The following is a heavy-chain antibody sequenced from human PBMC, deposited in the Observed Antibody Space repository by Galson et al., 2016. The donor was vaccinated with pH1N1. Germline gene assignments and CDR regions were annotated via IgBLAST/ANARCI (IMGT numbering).Heavy chain of an antibody. Sequence: SVKVSCKASGYTFTSYDINWVRQATGQGLEWMGWMNPNSGNTGYAQKFQGRVTMTRNTSISTANMELSSLRSEYPAVYYWARGPGVGAIDYWGQGTLVTVSS. CDR2: MNPNSGNT. V-gene: IGHV1-8*02. CDR1: GYTFTSYD. CDR3: ARGPGVGAIDY. D-gene: IGHD1-26*01. J-gene: IGHJ4*02.